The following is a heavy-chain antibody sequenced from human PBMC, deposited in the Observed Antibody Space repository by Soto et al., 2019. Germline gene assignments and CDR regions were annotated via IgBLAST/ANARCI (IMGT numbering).Heavy chain of an antibody. CDR3: ARPRITIFGVVIIIPPPPYYYGMDV. CDR1: GFTFSSYA. V-gene: IGHV3-30-3*01. Sequence: GGSLRLSCAASGFTFSSYAMHWVRQAPGKGLEWVAVISYDGSNKYYADSVKGRFTISRDNSKNTLYLQMNSLRAEDTAVYYCARPRITIFGVVIIIPPPPYYYGMDVWGQGTTVTVSS. J-gene: IGHJ6*02. D-gene: IGHD3-3*01. CDR2: ISYDGSNK.